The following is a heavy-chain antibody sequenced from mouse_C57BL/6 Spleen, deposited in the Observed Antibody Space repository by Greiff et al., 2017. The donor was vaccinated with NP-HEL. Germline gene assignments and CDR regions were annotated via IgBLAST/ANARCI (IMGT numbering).Heavy chain of an antibody. CDR1: GYTFTDYY. D-gene: IGHD2-5*01. CDR2: IFPGSGSN. J-gene: IGHJ2*01. V-gene: IGHV1-75*01. CDR3: ARWEDYSNYGFDY. Sequence: ESGPELVKPGASVKISCKASGYTFTDYYINWVKQRPGQGLEWIGWIFPGSGSNYYNEKFKGKARLTVDKSASTAYMLLSSLTSEDSAVYFCARWEDYSNYGFDYWGQGTTLTVSS.